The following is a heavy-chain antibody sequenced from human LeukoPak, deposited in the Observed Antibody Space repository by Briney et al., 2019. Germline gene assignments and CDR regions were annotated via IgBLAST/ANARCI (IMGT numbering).Heavy chain of an antibody. V-gene: IGHV3-21*01. Sequence: GGSLRLSCAASGFTFSSYSMNWLRQAPGKGLEWVSSISSSSGYIYYADSMKGRFTVSRDNAKNSLYLQMNSLRAEDTAVYYCAREDFWSGLNVWGQGTLVTVSS. CDR1: GFTFSSYS. J-gene: IGHJ4*02. D-gene: IGHD3-3*01. CDR3: AREDFWSGLNV. CDR2: ISSSSGYI.